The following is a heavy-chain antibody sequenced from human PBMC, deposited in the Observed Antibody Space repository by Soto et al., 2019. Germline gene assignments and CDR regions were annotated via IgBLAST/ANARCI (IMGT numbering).Heavy chain of an antibody. V-gene: IGHV1-2*04. CDR2: INPNSGGT. J-gene: IGHJ6*02. Sequence: ASVKVSCKASGYTFTCYYMHWVRQAPGQGLEWMGWINPNSGGTNYAQKFQGWVTMTRDTSISTAYMELSRLRSDDTAVYYCARSRQYYDFDYYYGMDVWGQGTTVTVSS. CDR1: GYTFTCYY. CDR3: ARSRQYYDFDYYYGMDV. D-gene: IGHD3-3*01.